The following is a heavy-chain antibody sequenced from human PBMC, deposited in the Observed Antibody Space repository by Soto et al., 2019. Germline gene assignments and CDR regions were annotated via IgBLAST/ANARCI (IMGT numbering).Heavy chain of an antibody. CDR1: GFTFSDYY. D-gene: IGHD6-6*01. Sequence: VGSLRLSCAASGFTFSDYYMSWIRQAPGKGLEWVSYISSSGSTIYYADSVKGRFTISRDNAKNSLYLQMNSLRAEDTAVYYCARAPSSIAARRIDSGAEVDYWGQGTLVTVSS. J-gene: IGHJ4*02. V-gene: IGHV3-11*01. CDR3: ARAPSSIAARRIDSGAEVDY. CDR2: ISSSGSTI.